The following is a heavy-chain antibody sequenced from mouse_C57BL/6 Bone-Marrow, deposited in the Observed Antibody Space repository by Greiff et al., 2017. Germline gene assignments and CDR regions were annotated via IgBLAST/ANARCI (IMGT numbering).Heavy chain of an antibody. CDR3: AKGSRYWYFDV. D-gene: IGHD1-1*01. J-gene: IGHJ1*03. CDR2: IWRGGST. CDR1: GFSLTSYG. V-gene: IGHV2-5*01. Sequence: VKLQESGPGLVQPSQSLSITCTVSGFSLTSYGVHWVRQSPGKGLEWLGVIWRGGSTDYNAAFMSRLSITQDNSKSQVFFKMNSLQADDTAIYYCAKGSRYWYFDVWGTGTTVTVSS.